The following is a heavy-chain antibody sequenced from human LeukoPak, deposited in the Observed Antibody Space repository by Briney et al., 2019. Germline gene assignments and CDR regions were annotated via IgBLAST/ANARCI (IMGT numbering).Heavy chain of an antibody. CDR1: GYTFTSYG. CDR2: ISAYNGNT. J-gene: IGHJ4*02. D-gene: IGHD1-26*01. Sequence: ASVKVSCKASGYTFTSYGISWVRQAPGQGLEWMGWISAYNGNTNYAQKPQGRVTMTTDTSTGTAYMELRSLRSDDTAVYYCARVPLVGATPRWVSRFDYWGQGTLVTVSS. CDR3: ARVPLVGATPRWVSRFDY. V-gene: IGHV1-18*01.